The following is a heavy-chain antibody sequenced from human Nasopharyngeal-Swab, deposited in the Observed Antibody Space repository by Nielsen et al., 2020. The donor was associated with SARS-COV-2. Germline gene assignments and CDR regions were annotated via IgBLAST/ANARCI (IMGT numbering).Heavy chain of an antibody. CDR3: ARVKREWLGIYYYYMDV. J-gene: IGHJ6*03. V-gene: IGHV4-4*02. Sequence: SATLSLPFPFSGFSLRSFYWWCWVRQPPGKGLEYFGEIYHSGSTNYNPSLKSRVTISVDKSKNQFSLKLSSVTAADTAVYYCARVKREWLGIYYYYMDVWGKGTTVTVSS. D-gene: IGHD6-19*01. CDR2: IYHSGST. CDR1: GFSLRSFYW.